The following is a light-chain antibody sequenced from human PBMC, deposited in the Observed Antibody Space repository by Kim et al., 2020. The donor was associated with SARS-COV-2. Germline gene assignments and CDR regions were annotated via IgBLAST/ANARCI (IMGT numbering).Light chain of an antibody. V-gene: IGKV1-5*03. Sequence: DIQMTQSPSTLSASVGDRVTNTCRASQSISSWLAWYQQKPGKAPKLLIYKASSLESGVPSRFSGSGSGTEFTLTISSLQPDDFATYDCQQYNSYSRPMYTFGQGTKLEIK. CDR2: KAS. CDR3: QQYNSYSRPMYT. J-gene: IGKJ2*01. CDR1: QSISSW.